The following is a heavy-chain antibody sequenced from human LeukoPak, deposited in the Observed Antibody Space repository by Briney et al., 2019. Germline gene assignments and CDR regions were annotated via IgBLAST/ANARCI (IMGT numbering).Heavy chain of an antibody. CDR1: GYTLTSYG. CDR3: ARVGTGTTPRYYYYMDV. CDR2: ISAYNGNT. Sequence: ASVKVSCKASGYTLTSYGISWVRQAPGQGLEWMGWISAYNGNTNYAQKLQGRVTMTTDTSTSTAYMELRSLRSDDTAVYYCARVGTGTTPRYYYYMDVWGKGTTVTVSS. J-gene: IGHJ6*03. V-gene: IGHV1-18*01. D-gene: IGHD1-7*01.